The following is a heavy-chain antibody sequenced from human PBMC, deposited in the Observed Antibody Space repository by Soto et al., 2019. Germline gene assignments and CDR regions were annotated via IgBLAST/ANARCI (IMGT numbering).Heavy chain of an antibody. CDR1: GGSFSGYY. D-gene: IGHD6-19*01. V-gene: IGHV4-34*01. CDR3: ARWGSGWYYFDY. CDR2: INHSGST. Sequence: QVQLQQWGAGLLKPSETLSLTCAVYGGSFSGYYWSWIRQPPGKGLEWIGEINHSGSTNYNPSLKSRVTISADTSKNQFSLKLSSVTAADTAVYYCARWGSGWYYFDYWGQGTLVTVSS. J-gene: IGHJ4*02.